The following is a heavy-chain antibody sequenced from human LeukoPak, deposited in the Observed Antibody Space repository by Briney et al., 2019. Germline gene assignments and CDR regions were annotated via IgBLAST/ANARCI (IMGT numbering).Heavy chain of an antibody. CDR3: ARDQGRFLEWLSRYYYGMDV. CDR1: GYTFTSYG. V-gene: IGHV1-18*01. J-gene: IGHJ6*02. Sequence: ASVKVSCKASGYTFTSYGISWVRQAPGQGLEWMGWISAYNGNTNYAQKLQGRVTMTTDTSTSTAYMELRSLRSDDTAVYYCARDQGRFLEWLSRYYYGMDVWGQGTTVTVSS. D-gene: IGHD3-3*01. CDR2: ISAYNGNT.